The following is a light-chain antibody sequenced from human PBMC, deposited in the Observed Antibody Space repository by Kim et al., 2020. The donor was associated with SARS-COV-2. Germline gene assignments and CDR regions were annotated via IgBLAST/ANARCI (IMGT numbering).Light chain of an antibody. V-gene: IGLV3-1*01. CDR2: QDS. CDR1: KLGDKY. CDR3: QAWDSSTEV. J-gene: IGLJ1*01. Sequence: VSPGQTASITCSGDKLGDKYACWYQQKPGQSPVLVIYQDSKRPSGIPERFSGSSSGNTATLTISGTQAMDEADYYCQAWDSSTEVFGTGTKVTVL.